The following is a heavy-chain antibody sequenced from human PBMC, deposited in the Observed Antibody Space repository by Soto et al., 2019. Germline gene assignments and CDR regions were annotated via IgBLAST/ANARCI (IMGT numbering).Heavy chain of an antibody. V-gene: IGHV5-10-1*01. Sequence: PGESLKISCKGSGYSFTSYWISWVRQMPGKGLEWMGRIDPSDSYTNYSPSFQGHVTISADKSISTAYLQWSSLKASDTAMYYCARQGRYYDSSGYYLEGYFDYWGQGTLVTAPQ. CDR2: IDPSDSYT. CDR1: GYSFTSYW. D-gene: IGHD3-22*01. J-gene: IGHJ4*02. CDR3: ARQGRYYDSSGYYLEGYFDY.